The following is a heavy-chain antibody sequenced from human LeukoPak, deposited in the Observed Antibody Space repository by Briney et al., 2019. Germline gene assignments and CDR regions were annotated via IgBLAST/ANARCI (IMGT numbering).Heavy chain of an antibody. CDR1: GGSISSSY. Sequence: PSETLSLTCTVSGGSISSSYWSWIRQPPGKGLEWIGEINHSGSTNYNPSLKSRVTISVDTSKNQFSLKLSSVTAADTAVYYCARVLVRLLWFGELNNWFDPWGQGTLVTVSS. CDR3: ARVLVRLLWFGELNNWFDP. D-gene: IGHD3-10*01. J-gene: IGHJ5*02. V-gene: IGHV4-34*01. CDR2: INHSGST.